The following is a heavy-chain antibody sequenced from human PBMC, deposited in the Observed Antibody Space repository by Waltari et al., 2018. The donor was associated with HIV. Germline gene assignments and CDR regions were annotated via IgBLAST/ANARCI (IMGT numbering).Heavy chain of an antibody. CDR2: IYANGAT. CDR1: GGPTRGFY. V-gene: IGHV4-4*07. CDR3: ARENWNYDLWSASPDHPLYYYYGMDV. J-gene: IGHJ6*02. D-gene: IGHD3-3*01. Sequence: QVQLRESGPGLVKPSETLSLICSASGGPTRGFYYSWVRQPAGRGLEWIGRIYANGATDFSPSLKSRVTMSIDTSKNQVSLKLKSVTAADTAVYYWARENWNYDLWSASPDHPLYYYYGMDVWGQGTTVTVSS.